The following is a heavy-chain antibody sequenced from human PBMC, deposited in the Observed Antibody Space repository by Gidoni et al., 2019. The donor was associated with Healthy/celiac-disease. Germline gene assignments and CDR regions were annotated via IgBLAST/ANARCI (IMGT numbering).Heavy chain of an antibody. CDR2: IKQDGSEK. D-gene: IGHD3-9*01. CDR3: ARDFHLTTSYYYYGMDV. Sequence: EVQLVESGGGLVQPGGSLRLSCAASGFTFSSSWMSWVRQAPGKGLEWVANIKQDGSEKYYVDSVKGRFTISRDNAKNSLYLQMNSLRAEDTAVYYCARDFHLTTSYYYYGMDVWGQGTTVTVSS. V-gene: IGHV3-7*03. CDR1: GFTFSSSW. J-gene: IGHJ6*02.